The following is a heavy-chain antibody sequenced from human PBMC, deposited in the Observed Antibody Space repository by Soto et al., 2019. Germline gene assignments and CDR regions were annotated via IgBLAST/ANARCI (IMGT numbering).Heavy chain of an antibody. Sequence: PAETLYLTCIVSGGPITSYHWSWVRQPPGKGLEWIGYAYYSGDTGYNPSLQSRVTMAVDTSKNQVSLKLTSVTAADTAVYYCARDRSTYGGGGTGEVKENWFDPWGQGALVTVSS. J-gene: IGHJ5*02. CDR2: AYYSGDT. CDR3: ARDRSTYGGGGTGEVKENWFDP. V-gene: IGHV4-59*01. D-gene: IGHD2-8*01. CDR1: GGPITSYH.